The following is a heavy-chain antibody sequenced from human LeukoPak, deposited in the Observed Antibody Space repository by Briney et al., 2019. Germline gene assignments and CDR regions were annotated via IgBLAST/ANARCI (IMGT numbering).Heavy chain of an antibody. CDR3: ARALYDSSGYYSHFDY. J-gene: IGHJ4*02. D-gene: IGHD3-22*01. V-gene: IGHV3-9*01. CDR2: ISWNSGSI. Sequence: GGSLRLSCAASGFTFDDYGMHWVRQVPGKGLEWVSGISWNSGSIGDADSVKGRFTISRDNAKNSLYLQMNSLRAEDTAVYYCARALYDSSGYYSHFDYWGQGTLVTVSS. CDR1: GFTFDDYG.